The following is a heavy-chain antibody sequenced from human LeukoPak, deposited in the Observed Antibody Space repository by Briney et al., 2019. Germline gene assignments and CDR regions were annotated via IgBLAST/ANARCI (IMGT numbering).Heavy chain of an antibody. CDR2: INSDGSST. CDR3: ARSVGGTGDFDY. J-gene: IGHJ4*02. V-gene: IGHV3-74*01. Sequence: PVRSLRLYCAASEFTLSSYSMHWVRPATGKGLVWVSRINSDGSSTRYADSVKGRFNISRDNAKNTLYLQMNSLRAEDTAVYDCARSVGGTGDFDYWGQGTLVTVSS. D-gene: IGHD1-26*01. CDR1: EFTLSSYS.